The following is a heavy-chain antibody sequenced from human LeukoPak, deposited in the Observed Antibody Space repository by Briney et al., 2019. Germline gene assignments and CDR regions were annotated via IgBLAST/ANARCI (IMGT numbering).Heavy chain of an antibody. Sequence: PGRSLRLSCAASGFTFSSYGMHWVRQAPGKGLEWVAVISYDGSNKYYADSVKGRFTISRDNSKNTLYLQMNSLRAEDTAVYYCAKDGKLMTTLYYFDYWGQGTLVTVSS. V-gene: IGHV3-30*18. CDR1: GFTFSSYG. J-gene: IGHJ4*02. D-gene: IGHD4-11*01. CDR2: ISYDGSNK. CDR3: AKDGKLMTTLYYFDY.